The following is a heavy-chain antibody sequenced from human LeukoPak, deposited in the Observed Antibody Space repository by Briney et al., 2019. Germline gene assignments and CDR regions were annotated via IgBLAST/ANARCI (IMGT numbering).Heavy chain of an antibody. CDR2: IYYSGST. V-gene: IGHV4-4*02. J-gene: IGHJ4*02. CDR3: ARHPTDTAMAIDY. D-gene: IGHD5-18*01. Sequence: PSETLSLTCAVSGGSISSSNWWSWVRQPPGKGLEWIGSIYYSGSTYYNPSLKSRVTISVDTSKNQFSLKLSSVTAADTAVYYCARHPTDTAMAIDYWGQGTLVTVSS. CDR1: GGSISSSNW.